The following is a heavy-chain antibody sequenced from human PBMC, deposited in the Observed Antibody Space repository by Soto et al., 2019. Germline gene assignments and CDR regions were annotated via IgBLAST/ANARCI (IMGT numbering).Heavy chain of an antibody. CDR2: IGGYKGNT. CDR1: GSTFTNYG. J-gene: IGHJ4*02. CDR3: APHTLDTGMPSGY. D-gene: IGHD5-18*01. V-gene: IGHV1-18*01. Sequence: QVQLVQSGAEAREPGASVKVSCKASGSTFTNYGVSWVRQAPGQGLEWMGWIGGYKGNTNYAQKLQGRVTLTTDTSTSTAYMEVRSLRSDDTAVYYCAPHTLDTGMPSGYWGQGTLVTVSS.